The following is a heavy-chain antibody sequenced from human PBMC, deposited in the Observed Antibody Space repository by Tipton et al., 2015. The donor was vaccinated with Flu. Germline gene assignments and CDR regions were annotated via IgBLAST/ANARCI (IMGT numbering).Heavy chain of an antibody. Sequence: SLRLSCAASGFTFDHYAMSWVRQAAGRGLEWVSGITGSDTFYADSVRGRFTVFGDNSRTIVYLQMNSLRVEDTAIYYCAKDHSRSPAAIDQEHFDVWGQGTTVTVSS. D-gene: IGHD1/OR15-1a*01. V-gene: IGHV3-23*01. J-gene: IGHJ3*01. CDR1: GFTFDHYA. CDR2: ITGSDT. CDR3: AKDHSRSPAAIDQEHFDV.